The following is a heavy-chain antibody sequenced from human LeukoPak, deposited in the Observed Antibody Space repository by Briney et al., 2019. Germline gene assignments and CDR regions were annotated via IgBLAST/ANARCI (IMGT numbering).Heavy chain of an antibody. J-gene: IGHJ6*03. CDR3: ARGSTQMGATRLPYYYMDV. V-gene: IGHV3-53*01. D-gene: IGHD1-26*01. CDR1: GFTVSTSY. CDR2: IYGPGTT. Sequence: PGGSLRLSCAASGFTVSTSYMSWVRQAPGKGLEWVSVIYGPGTTNYADSVKGRFTISRANSKSTLYLQMNSLRVEDTAVYYCARGSTQMGATRLPYYYMDVWGKGTTVTVSS.